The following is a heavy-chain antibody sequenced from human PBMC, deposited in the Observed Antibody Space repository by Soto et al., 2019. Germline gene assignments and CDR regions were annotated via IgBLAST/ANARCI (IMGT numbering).Heavy chain of an antibody. CDR1: GLTVSSNY. V-gene: IGHV3-66*01. CDR3: ARDFYYYGSGTMGGYFDY. CDR2: IYSGGST. Sequence: EVQLVESGGGLVQPGGSLRLSCAASGLTVSSNYMSWVRQAPGKGLEWVSVIYSGGSTYYADSVKGRFTISRDKSKNTLYLQMNSLRAEDTAVYYCARDFYYYGSGTMGGYFDYWGQGTLVNVSS. D-gene: IGHD3-10*01. J-gene: IGHJ4*02.